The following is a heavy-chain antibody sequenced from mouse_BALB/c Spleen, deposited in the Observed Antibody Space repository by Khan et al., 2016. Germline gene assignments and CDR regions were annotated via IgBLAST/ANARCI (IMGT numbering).Heavy chain of an antibody. CDR1: GFTFSSYG. D-gene: IGHD2-14*01. Sequence: EVELVESGGDLVKPGGSLKLSCAASGFTFSSYGMSWVRQTPDKRLEWVATISSGGSYTYYPDSVKGRFPISRDNAKNTLYLQMSSLKSEDTAMYYGARGKGRRYWYVDVWGAGTTVTVSS. V-gene: IGHV5-6*01. J-gene: IGHJ1*01. CDR3: ARGKGRRYWYVDV. CDR2: ISSGGSYT.